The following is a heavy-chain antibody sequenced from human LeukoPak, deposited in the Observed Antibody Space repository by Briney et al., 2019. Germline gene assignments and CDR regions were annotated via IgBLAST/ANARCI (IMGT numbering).Heavy chain of an antibody. Sequence: GASVKVSCKASGYTFIGYYMHWVRQAPGQGLEWMGWINPNTGDTNFAQKFQGRVTITRDTSIATAYLELSRLNSDDTAVYYCATGSKGLRFNYYFDYWGQGTLVTVSS. CDR2: INPNTGDT. CDR3: ATGSKGLRFNYYFDY. J-gene: IGHJ4*02. CDR1: GYTFIGYY. V-gene: IGHV1-2*02. D-gene: IGHD5-12*01.